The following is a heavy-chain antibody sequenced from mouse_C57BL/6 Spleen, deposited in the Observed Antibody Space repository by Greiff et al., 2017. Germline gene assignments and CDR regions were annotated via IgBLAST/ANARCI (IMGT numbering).Heavy chain of an antibody. Sequence: EVQLVESEGGLVQPGSSMKLSCTASGFTFSDYYMAWVRQVPAKGLEWVANINYDGSSTYYLDSLKSRFIISRDNAKNILYLQMSSLKSEDTATYYCARDHYGSSYMDYWGQGTSVTVSS. D-gene: IGHD1-1*01. CDR3: ARDHYGSSYMDY. J-gene: IGHJ4*01. CDR2: INYDGSST. CDR1: GFTFSDYY. V-gene: IGHV5-16*01.